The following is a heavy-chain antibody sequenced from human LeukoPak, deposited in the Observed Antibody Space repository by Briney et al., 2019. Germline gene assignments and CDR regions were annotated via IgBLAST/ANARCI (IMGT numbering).Heavy chain of an antibody. J-gene: IGHJ4*02. D-gene: IGHD2-15*01. Sequence: GASVKVSCKASGGTFSSYAISWVRQAPGQGLEWMGGIIPIFDTANYAQKFQGRVTITADESTSTAYMELSSLRSEDTAVYYCARADSHCSGGSCYPTDYWGQGTLVTVSS. CDR1: GGTFSSYA. V-gene: IGHV1-69*01. CDR3: ARADSHCSGGSCYPTDY. CDR2: IIPIFDTA.